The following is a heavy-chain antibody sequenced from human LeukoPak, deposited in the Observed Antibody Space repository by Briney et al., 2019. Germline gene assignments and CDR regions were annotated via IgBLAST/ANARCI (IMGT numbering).Heavy chain of an antibody. V-gene: IGHV3-48*03. CDR2: ISSSGSTI. D-gene: IGHD3-22*01. CDR1: GFTFSSYE. Sequence: GGSLRLSCAASGFTFSSYEMNWVRQAPGKGLEWVSYISSSGSTIYYADSVKGRFIISRDNAKYSLYLQMNSLRAEDTAVYYCTRDRYYYDSSGHPYYFDYWGQGTLVTVS. CDR3: TRDRYYYDSSGHPYYFDY. J-gene: IGHJ4*02.